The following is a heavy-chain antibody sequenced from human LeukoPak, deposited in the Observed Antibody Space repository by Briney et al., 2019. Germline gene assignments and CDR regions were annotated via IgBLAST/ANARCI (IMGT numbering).Heavy chain of an antibody. CDR3: GRVGDILTGYPYYFDY. Sequence: GASVKVSCKASGYTFTNYYIHWVRQAPGQGLEWMGWINPNSGGTNYAQKIQGRVTMTTDTSTSTAYMELRSLRSDDTAVYYCGRVGDILTGYPYYFDYWGQGTLVTVSS. V-gene: IGHV1-2*02. CDR1: GYTFTNYY. D-gene: IGHD3-9*01. CDR2: INPNSGGT. J-gene: IGHJ4*02.